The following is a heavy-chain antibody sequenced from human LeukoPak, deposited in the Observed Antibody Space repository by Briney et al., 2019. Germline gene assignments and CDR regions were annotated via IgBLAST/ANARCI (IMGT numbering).Heavy chain of an antibody. V-gene: IGHV1-2*02. D-gene: IGHD4-11*01. CDR1: RYTFTGYY. J-gene: IGHJ4*02. CDR3: ARVDPRELQYLDY. CDR2: INPNSGVT. Sequence: GASVKVSCKASRYTFTGYYMHWVRQAPGQGLEWMGWINPNSGVTDYAQNFQGRVTMTRDTSISTAYMELSRLRSDDTAVYYCARVDPRELQYLDYWGQGTLVTVSS.